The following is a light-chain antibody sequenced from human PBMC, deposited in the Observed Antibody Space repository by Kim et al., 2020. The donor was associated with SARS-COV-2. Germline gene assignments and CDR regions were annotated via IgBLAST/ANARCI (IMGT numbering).Light chain of an antibody. V-gene: IGLV2-14*03. J-gene: IGLJ3*02. CDR1: SSDVGGYNF. Sequence: QSVLTQPASVSGSPGQSITISCTGTSSDVGGYNFVSWYQQHPGKAPKLMIYDVSNRPSGISNRFSGSKSGNTASLTISGLQAEDEADYYCSSYTSSGTRVFGGGTQLPVL. CDR2: DVS. CDR3: SSYTSSGTRV.